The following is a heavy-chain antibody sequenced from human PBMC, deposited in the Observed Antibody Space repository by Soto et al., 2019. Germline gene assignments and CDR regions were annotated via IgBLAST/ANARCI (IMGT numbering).Heavy chain of an antibody. CDR1: GITLSDHD. V-gene: IGHV3-48*01. Sequence: EVQLVESGGALVQPGGSLRLSCAVAGITLSDHDMNWVRQAPGKGLEWVSTLTRGSLMYYAGSVKGRFTISRDDAKNSLYLQMNTLRVEDTAMYYCLDGNYNWGQGTLVTVSS. CDR2: LTRGSLM. CDR3: LDGNYN. J-gene: IGHJ4*02. D-gene: IGHD1-7*01.